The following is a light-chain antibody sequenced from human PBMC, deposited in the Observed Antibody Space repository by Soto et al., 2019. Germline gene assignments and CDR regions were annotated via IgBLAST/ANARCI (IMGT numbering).Light chain of an antibody. V-gene: IGLV2-14*01. CDR2: EVS. CDR3: SSYTSSTTYVV. Sequence: QSVLTQPASVSGSPGQSITISCTGTSSDVGAYNYVSWYQQHPGKAPKLMIYEVSNRPSGVSYRFSGSKSGNTASLTISGLQAEDEADYYCSSYTSSTTYVVFGGGTKLTVL. J-gene: IGLJ2*01. CDR1: SSDVGAYNY.